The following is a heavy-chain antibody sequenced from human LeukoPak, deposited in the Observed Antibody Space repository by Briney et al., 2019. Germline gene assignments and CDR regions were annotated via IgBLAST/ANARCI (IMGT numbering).Heavy chain of an antibody. V-gene: IGHV3-66*01. CDR1: GFTVSNNY. Sequence: GGSPRLSCAVSGFTVSNNYMSWVGQAPGKGLEWVSIIHDDGDTEYPDSVKGRFTISRDNSKNTLYLQMNSLRAADTAVYYCAKTAHYAFDLWGRGTLVAVSS. CDR3: AKTAHYAFDL. J-gene: IGHJ2*01. D-gene: IGHD2-2*01. CDR2: IHDDGDT.